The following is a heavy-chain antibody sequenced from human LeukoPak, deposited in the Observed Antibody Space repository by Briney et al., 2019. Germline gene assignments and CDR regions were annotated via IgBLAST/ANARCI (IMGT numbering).Heavy chain of an antibody. J-gene: IGHJ5*02. D-gene: IGHD3-10*01. CDR3: TRHVVTLVRGVNNRKEDWFDP. CDR2: INTDSGGT. CDR1: GYTFATYG. Sequence: ASVKVSCKASGYTFATYGINWVRQAPGQGLEWLGWINTDSGGTNYAQKFLGRVTMTRDKANSTAYLELSGLRSDDTAVYYCTRHVVTLVRGVNNRKEDWFDPWGQGTLVSVSS. V-gene: IGHV1-2*02.